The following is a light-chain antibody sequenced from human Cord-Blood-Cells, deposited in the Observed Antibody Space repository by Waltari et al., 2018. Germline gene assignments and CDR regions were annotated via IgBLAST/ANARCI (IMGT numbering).Light chain of an antibody. V-gene: IGLV3-19*01. Sequence: SSELTQDPAVSVALGQTVRLTCQGDSLRSYYASWYQQKPGQAPVLVMYGKNNRPSGIPDRFSGSSSGNTASLTITGAQAEDEADYYCNSRDSSGNHYVFGTGTKVTVL. CDR3: NSRDSSGNHYV. CDR1: SLRSYY. J-gene: IGLJ1*01. CDR2: GKN.